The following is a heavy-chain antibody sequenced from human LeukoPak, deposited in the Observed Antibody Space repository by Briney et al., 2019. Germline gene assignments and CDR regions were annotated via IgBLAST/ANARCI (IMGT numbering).Heavy chain of an antibody. CDR2: IEKNGGGK. V-gene: IGHV3-7*01. CDR3: ARETASVVTYCFDL. J-gene: IGHJ4*02. CDR1: GFIFSDSW. D-gene: IGHD4-23*01. Sequence: GGSLRLSCTVSGFIFSDSWMAWIRQAPGKGLEWVAIIEKNGGGKNYVDSVKGRFIISRDNAKNSLYLQMNTLRAEDTAVYYCARETASVVTYCFDLWGQGTLVTVSS.